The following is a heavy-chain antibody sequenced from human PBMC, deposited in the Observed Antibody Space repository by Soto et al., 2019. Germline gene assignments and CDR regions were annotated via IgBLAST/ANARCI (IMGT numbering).Heavy chain of an antibody. V-gene: IGHV4-4*07. J-gene: IGHJ4*02. Sequence: SETLSLTCTVSGASITDSSYWSWIRQPAGKGLEWIGRFSLSGTTNYNPSLRSRVTMSADVSKNQFSLRLTSVTAADTALYYCARGMTPPGAPAWYYFDSWGQGTLVTVSS. CDR1: GASITDSSY. D-gene: IGHD2-8*02. CDR3: ARGMTPPGAPAWYYFDS. CDR2: FSLSGTT.